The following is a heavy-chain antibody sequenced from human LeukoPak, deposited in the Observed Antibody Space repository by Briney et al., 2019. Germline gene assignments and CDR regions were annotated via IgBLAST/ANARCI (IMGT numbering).Heavy chain of an antibody. J-gene: IGHJ3*02. Sequence: SETLSLTCTVSGGSISSYYWSWIRQPPGKGLEWIGYIYYSGSTNTNPSLKSRVTISVDTSKNQFSLKLSSVTAADTAVYYCASWAQFSSGWYGPAFDIWGQGTMVTVSS. CDR1: GGSISSYY. D-gene: IGHD6-19*01. CDR2: IYYSGST. V-gene: IGHV4-59*01. CDR3: ASWAQFSSGWYGPAFDI.